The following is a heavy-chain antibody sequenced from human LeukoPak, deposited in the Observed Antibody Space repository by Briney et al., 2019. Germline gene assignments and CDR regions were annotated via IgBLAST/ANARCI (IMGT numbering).Heavy chain of an antibody. D-gene: IGHD3-10*01. CDR2: IRANSGGT. CDR1: GDIFSGYY. CDR3: ARDSITLLRGFDF. V-gene: IGHV1-2*02. J-gene: IGHJ4*02. Sequence: VKASCKSSGDIFSGYYLHWVRQAAGQGLEGLGWIRANSGGTNYAQKSQRPVTMSRDTSISSVHMELSRLRSDDTAVSYCARDSITLLRGFDFWGQGTLVTASS.